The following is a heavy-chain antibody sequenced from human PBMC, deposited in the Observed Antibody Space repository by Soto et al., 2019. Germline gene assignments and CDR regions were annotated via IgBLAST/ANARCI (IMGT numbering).Heavy chain of an antibody. Sequence: SETLSLTCTVSGGSISSSGYYWGGIRQPPGKGLEWIGSIYYSGSTYDNPSLKSRVTISVDTSKNQFSLKLSYVPAADTAVYYCARQRYFDWLLEGELDYWGQGTQVTVSS. V-gene: IGHV4-39*01. D-gene: IGHD3-9*01. CDR1: GGSISSSGYY. CDR2: IYYSGST. J-gene: IGHJ4*02. CDR3: ARQRYFDWLLEGELDY.